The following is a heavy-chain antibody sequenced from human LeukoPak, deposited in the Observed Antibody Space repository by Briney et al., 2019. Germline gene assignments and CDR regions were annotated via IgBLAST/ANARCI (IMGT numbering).Heavy chain of an antibody. V-gene: IGHV3-53*01. J-gene: IGHJ3*02. D-gene: IGHD7-27*01. CDR2: IYTGGST. Sequence: GGSLRLSCAASGFTVSTTYMSWVRQAPGKGLEWVSIIYTGGSTYYAHSVKGRFTISRDNSKNTVYLQMNSLRAEDTAVYFCARDLGTNDAFDIWGQGTMLTVSP. CDR1: GFTVSTTY. CDR3: ARDLGTNDAFDI.